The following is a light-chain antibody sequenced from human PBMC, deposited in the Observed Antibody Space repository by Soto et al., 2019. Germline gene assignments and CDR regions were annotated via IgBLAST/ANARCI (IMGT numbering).Light chain of an antibody. Sequence: QSVLTQPPSVSGAPGQRVTISCTGSSSNIGAGYDVHWYQQLPGTVPKLVIYDNNQRPSGVLDRFSGSKSGTSASLAITGLQSEDEADYYCAAWDDSLDGVVFGGGTKLTVL. CDR2: DNN. CDR3: AAWDDSLDGVV. CDR1: SSNIGAGYD. V-gene: IGLV1-40*01. J-gene: IGLJ2*01.